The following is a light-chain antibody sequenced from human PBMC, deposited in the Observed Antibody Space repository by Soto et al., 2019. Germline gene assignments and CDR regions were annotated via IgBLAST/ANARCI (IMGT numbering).Light chain of an antibody. J-gene: IGLJ3*02. CDR3: SSYTSRTTLGV. CDR2: EVS. Sequence: QSALTQPASVSGSPGQSITISCTGTNSDVGGYDYVSWYQQHPGKAPKLMIYEVSHRTSGVSNRFSGSRSGNTASLTISGLQAEDEADYYCSSYTSRTTLGVFGGGTTVTVL. V-gene: IGLV2-14*01. CDR1: NSDVGGYDY.